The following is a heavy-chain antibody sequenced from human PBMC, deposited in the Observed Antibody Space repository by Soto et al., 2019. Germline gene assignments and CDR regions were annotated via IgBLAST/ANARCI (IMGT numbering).Heavy chain of an antibody. V-gene: IGHV4-59*01. J-gene: IGHJ3*02. D-gene: IGHD3-22*01. CDR1: GGSISSYY. CDR3: ARLLYYYDSSGSRRRYAFDI. Sequence: SETLSLTCTVSGGSISSYYWSWIRQPPGKGLEWIGYIYCSGSTNYDPSLKSRVTISVDTSKNQFSLKLSSVTAADTAVYYCARLLYYYDSSGSRRRYAFDIWGQGTMVTVSS. CDR2: IYCSGST.